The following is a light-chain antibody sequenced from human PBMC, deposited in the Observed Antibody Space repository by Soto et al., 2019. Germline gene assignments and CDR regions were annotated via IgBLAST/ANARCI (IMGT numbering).Light chain of an antibody. V-gene: IGKV3-15*01. CDR2: GAS. J-gene: IGKJ4*01. Sequence: EIVMTQSPATLSVSPGERATLSCRASQSVTSNLAWYQQXXXXPPRRLIYGASTRATGIPARFSGSGSGTEFTLTISSLQSEDFAVYYCQQYNNWPLTFGGGTKVEIK. CDR3: QQYNNWPLT. CDR1: QSVTSN.